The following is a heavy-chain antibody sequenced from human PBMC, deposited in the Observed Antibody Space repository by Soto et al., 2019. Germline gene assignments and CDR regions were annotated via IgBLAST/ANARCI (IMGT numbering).Heavy chain of an antibody. V-gene: IGHV4-59*01. CDR1: GGSISSNY. CDR3: ARYRREAVAGYTLDN. Sequence: SETLSLTCTVSGGSISSNYWTWIRQPPGKGLEWIGYVYNSGSTNYNPSLKSRVTITEDTSKSQFSLKVNSMTAADTAVYYCARYRREAVAGYTLDNWGQGILVTVS. D-gene: IGHD6-13*01. J-gene: IGHJ4*02. CDR2: VYNSGST.